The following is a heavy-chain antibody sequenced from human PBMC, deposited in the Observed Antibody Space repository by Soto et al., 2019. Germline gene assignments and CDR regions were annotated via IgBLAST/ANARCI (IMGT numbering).Heavy chain of an antibody. J-gene: IGHJ6*03. Sequence: EVQLLESGGGLVQPGGSLRLSCAASGFTFSSYAMSWVRQAPGKGLEWVSAISGSGGSTYYADSVQGRFIISSDNSQNTLYLQVNSLRAEDTAVYYCAKEGVGGADDEIYYYYSYMDVCGKGPPVTVCS. CDR2: ISGSGGST. CDR3: AKEGVGGADDEIYYYYSYMDV. D-gene: IGHD3-10*01. CDR1: GFTFSSYA. V-gene: IGHV3-23*01.